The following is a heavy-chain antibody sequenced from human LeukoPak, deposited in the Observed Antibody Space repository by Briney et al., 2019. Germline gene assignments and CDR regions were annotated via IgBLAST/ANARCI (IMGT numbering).Heavy chain of an antibody. CDR2: IYYTGST. V-gene: IGHV4-39*07. CDR3: VRDRFCSGRSCYGPPDD. D-gene: IGHD2-15*01. CDR1: GDSISTSSYY. Sequence: PSETLSLTCTVSGDSISTSSYYCGWIRQPPGKGVEWIGSIYYTGSTYYNPSLKSRVTISIDTSKNQFSLKVNSVTAADTAVYSCVRDRFCSGRSCYGPPDDWGQGARVTVSS. J-gene: IGHJ4*02.